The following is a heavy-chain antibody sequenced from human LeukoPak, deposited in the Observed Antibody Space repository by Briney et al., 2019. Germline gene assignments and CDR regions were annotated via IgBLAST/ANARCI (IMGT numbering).Heavy chain of an antibody. D-gene: IGHD4-17*01. CDR1: GYTFTGYY. CDR2: INPNSGGT. CDR3: ARDLFTVTTPYGHYYMDV. J-gene: IGHJ6*03. Sequence: ASVKVSCKASGYTFTGYYMHWVRQAPGQGLEWMGWINPNSGGTNYAQKFQGRVTMTRDTSISTAYMGLSRLRSDDTAVYYCARDLFTVTTPYGHYYMDVWGKGTTVTVSS. V-gene: IGHV1-2*02.